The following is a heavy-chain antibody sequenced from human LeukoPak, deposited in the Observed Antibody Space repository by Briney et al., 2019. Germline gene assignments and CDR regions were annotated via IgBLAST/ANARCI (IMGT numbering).Heavy chain of an antibody. CDR1: GFTFSSYW. CDR3: ARVRFFNYYYLDY. J-gene: IGHJ4*02. D-gene: IGHD3-3*01. Sequence: GGSLRLSCAASGFTFSSYWMRWVRQAPGKGLEWVANIKQDGSEKYYVDSVKGRFTISRDNAKNSLYLQMNSLRAEDTAVYYCARVRFFNYYYLDYWGQGTLVTVSS. V-gene: IGHV3-7*01. CDR2: IKQDGSEK.